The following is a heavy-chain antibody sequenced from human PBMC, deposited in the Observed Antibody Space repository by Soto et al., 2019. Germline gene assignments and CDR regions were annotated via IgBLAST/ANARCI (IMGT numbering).Heavy chain of an antibody. Sequence: QVQLVESGGGVVQPGRSLRLSCAASGFTFSYYPMHWVRQAPGKGLEWVAVISYDGSNKYYADSVNGRFTISRDNSKNQLYLQMNNLRTEDTAVYYCARGLGGFDSDYNNFDYWGQGTLVTVSS. CDR2: ISYDGSNK. CDR1: GFTFSYYP. D-gene: IGHD4-4*01. J-gene: IGHJ4*02. CDR3: ARGLGGFDSDYNNFDY. V-gene: IGHV3-30-3*01.